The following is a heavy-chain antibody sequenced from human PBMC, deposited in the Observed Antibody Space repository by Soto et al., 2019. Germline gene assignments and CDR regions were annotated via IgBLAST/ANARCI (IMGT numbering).Heavy chain of an antibody. CDR2: INHSGST. CDR3: ARGAKQWLGRDYYYYGMDV. CDR1: GGSFSGYY. V-gene: IGHV4-34*01. Sequence: SETLSLTCAVYGGSFSGYYWSWIRQPPGKGLKWIGEINHSGSTNYNPSLKSRVTISVDTSKNQFSLKLSSVTAADTAVYYCARGAKQWLGRDYYYYGMDVWGQGTTVTVSS. J-gene: IGHJ6*02. D-gene: IGHD6-19*01.